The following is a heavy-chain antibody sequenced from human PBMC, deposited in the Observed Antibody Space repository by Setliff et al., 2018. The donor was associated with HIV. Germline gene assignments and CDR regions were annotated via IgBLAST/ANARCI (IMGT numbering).Heavy chain of an antibody. J-gene: IGHJ6*03. CDR3: ARVREGYESSGFYVYYYYYMDL. D-gene: IGHD6-19*01. Sequence: GGSLRLSCAASGFTFSSYSMNWVRQAPGQGLEWVSSISSSSSYIYYADSVKGRFTISRDNADRSIYLQMNSLRLEDTAVYYCARVREGYESSGFYVYYYYYMDLWGKGTTVTVSS. CDR2: ISSSSSYI. V-gene: IGHV3-21*01. CDR1: GFTFSSYS.